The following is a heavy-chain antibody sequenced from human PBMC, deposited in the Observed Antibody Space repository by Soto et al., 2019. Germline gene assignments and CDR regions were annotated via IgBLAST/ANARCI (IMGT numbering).Heavy chain of an antibody. CDR2: IYYSGST. D-gene: IGHD1-1*01. V-gene: IGHV4-31*03. CDR3: ASWAMERLAFDI. CDR1: GGSICSGGYY. Sequence: QVRLQESGPGLVKPSQTLSLTCTVSGGSICSGGYYWSWIRQHPGKGLEWIGYIYYSGSTYYNPSLKSRVTISVDTSKNQFSLKLSSVTAAYTAVYYCASWAMERLAFDIWGQGTMVTVSS. J-gene: IGHJ3*02.